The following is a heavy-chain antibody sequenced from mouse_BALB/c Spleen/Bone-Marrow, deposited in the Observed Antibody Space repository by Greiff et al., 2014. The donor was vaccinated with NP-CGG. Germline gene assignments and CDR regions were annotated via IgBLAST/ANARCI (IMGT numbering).Heavy chain of an antibody. CDR3: ARHGYYGSRAMDY. CDR1: GFTFSSYT. Sequence: EVQLVESGGGLVQPGGSLKLSCAASGFTFSSYTMSWVRQTPEKRLEWVAYISNGGGSTYYPDTVKGRFTISRDNAKNTLYPQMSSLKSEDTAMYYCARHGYYGSRAMDYWGQGTSVTVSS. V-gene: IGHV5-12-2*01. J-gene: IGHJ4*01. D-gene: IGHD1-1*01. CDR2: ISNGGGST.